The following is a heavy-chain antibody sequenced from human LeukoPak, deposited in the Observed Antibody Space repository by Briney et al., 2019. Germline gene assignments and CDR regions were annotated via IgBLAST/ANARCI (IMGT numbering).Heavy chain of an antibody. Sequence: SETLSLTCTDSGGSITGYYWNWIRQPAGQGLEWLGRVYSSGVGNYNPSLTSRVTMSVDTSKNQFSLKLTSLTAADTAVYYCAREEFLHEIDSSGYFVYWGQGTLVTVSS. D-gene: IGHD3-22*01. CDR3: AREEFLHEIDSSGYFVY. V-gene: IGHV4-4*07. CDR1: GGSITGYY. J-gene: IGHJ4*02. CDR2: VYSSGVG.